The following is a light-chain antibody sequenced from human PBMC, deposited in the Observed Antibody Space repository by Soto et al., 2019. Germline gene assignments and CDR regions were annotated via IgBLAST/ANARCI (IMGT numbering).Light chain of an antibody. Sequence: QSVLTQPPSASGSPGQSFTISCTGTSIDVGGYNYVSWYQQHPGKAPKLMIYEVNKRPSGVPDRFSGSKSGNTASLTVSGLQAEDEADYYCSSYAGSTYVFGTGTKVTVL. CDR1: SIDVGGYNY. CDR3: SSYAGSTYV. V-gene: IGLV2-8*01. J-gene: IGLJ1*01. CDR2: EVN.